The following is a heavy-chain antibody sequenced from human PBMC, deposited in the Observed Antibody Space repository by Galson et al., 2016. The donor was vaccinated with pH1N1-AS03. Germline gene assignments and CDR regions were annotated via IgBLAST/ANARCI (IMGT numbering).Heavy chain of an antibody. CDR1: GYSISSGFH. D-gene: IGHD1-26*01. Sequence: QVQLQESGPGLVKPSETLSLTCAVSGYSISSGFHWAWVRQPPSKGLEWIGTISHSGNTYYNPSLKSRFTMSVDTAKNRFFLKLTSVAPPDGAVYYCARFSGSYQFGYWGQETLVTVSS. CDR3: ARFSGSYQFGY. V-gene: IGHV4-38-2*01. CDR2: ISHSGNT. J-gene: IGHJ4*02.